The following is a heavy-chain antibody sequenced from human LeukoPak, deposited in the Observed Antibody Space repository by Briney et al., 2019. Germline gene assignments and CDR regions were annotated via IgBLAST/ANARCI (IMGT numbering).Heavy chain of an antibody. J-gene: IGHJ5*02. Sequence: SETLSLTCAVYGGSFSGYYWSWIRQHPGKGLEWIGYIYYSGSTYYNPSLKSRVTISVDTSKNQFSLKLSSVTAADTAVYYCARGSYGSGSYYAWGQGTLVTVSS. CDR2: IYYSGST. CDR1: GGSFSGYY. D-gene: IGHD3-10*01. V-gene: IGHV4-31*11. CDR3: ARGSYGSGSYYA.